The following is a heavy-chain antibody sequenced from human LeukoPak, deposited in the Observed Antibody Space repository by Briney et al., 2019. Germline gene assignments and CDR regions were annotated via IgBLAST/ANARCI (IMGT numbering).Heavy chain of an antibody. Sequence: GGSLRLSCAASGFTFSSYAMSWVRQAPGKGLEWVSAISGSGGSTYYADSVKGRFTISRDNSKNTLYLQMNSLRAEDTAVYYCARRNQYCSGGSCYSGNYYYGMDVWGQGTTVTVSS. V-gene: IGHV3-23*01. CDR2: ISGSGGST. CDR1: GFTFSSYA. D-gene: IGHD2-15*01. J-gene: IGHJ6*02. CDR3: ARRNQYCSGGSCYSGNYYYGMDV.